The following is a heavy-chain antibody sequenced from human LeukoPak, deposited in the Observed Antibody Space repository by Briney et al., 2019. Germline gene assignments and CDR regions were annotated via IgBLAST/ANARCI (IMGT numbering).Heavy chain of an antibody. CDR1: VFTFSSYS. CDR3: AREPTLSSSWYLRYFDL. J-gene: IGHJ2*01. CDR2: ISSSSSTI. Sequence: GGSLRLSCAASVFTFSSYSMIWVRQAPGKGLEWVSYISSSSSTIYYADSVKGRFTISRDNAKHALYLQMNSLRAEDTAAYHCAREPTLSSSWYLRYFDLWGRGTLVTVSS. V-gene: IGHV3-48*01. D-gene: IGHD6-13*01.